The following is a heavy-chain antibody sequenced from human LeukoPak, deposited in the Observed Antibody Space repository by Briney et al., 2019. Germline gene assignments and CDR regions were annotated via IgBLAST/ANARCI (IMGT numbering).Heavy chain of an antibody. D-gene: IGHD3-3*01. J-gene: IGHJ4*02. V-gene: IGHV3-33*01. Sequence: GGSLRLSCAASGFTFSSYGMHWVRQTPGKGLEWVAVIWYDGSNKYYADSVKGRFTISRDNSKNTLYLQMDSLRAEDTAVYYCARDRAWNYFDYWGQGTLVTVSS. CDR2: IWYDGSNK. CDR3: ARDRAWNYFDY. CDR1: GFTFSSYG.